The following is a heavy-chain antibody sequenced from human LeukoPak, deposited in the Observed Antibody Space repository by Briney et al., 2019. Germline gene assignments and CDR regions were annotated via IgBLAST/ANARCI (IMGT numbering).Heavy chain of an antibody. J-gene: IGHJ6*03. CDR2: IRYDAINK. Sequence: GGSLRLSCAASGFTFSTYGMHWVRQAPGKGLEWVAFIRYDAINKYYADSVKGRFTISRDNSKNTLHLRMNSLGAEDTAVYYCATHGSAHYYMDVWGKGTTVTISS. V-gene: IGHV3-30*02. CDR3: ATHGSAHYYMDV. D-gene: IGHD2-2*03. CDR1: GFTFSTYG.